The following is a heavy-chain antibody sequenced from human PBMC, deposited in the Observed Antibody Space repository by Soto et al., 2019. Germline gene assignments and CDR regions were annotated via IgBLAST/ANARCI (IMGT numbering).Heavy chain of an antibody. J-gene: IGHJ5*02. D-gene: IGHD2-8*01. V-gene: IGHV2-5*02. CDR3: ARILMVDQQSNWFDP. CDR2: IYWDDDK. CDR1: GFSLSTSGVG. Sequence: GSGPTLVNPTQTLTLTCTFSGFSLSTSGVGVGWTRQPPGKALEWLALIYWDDDKRYSPSLKSRLNITKDTSKNQVVLTITNMYPVDTATFYFARILMVDQQSNWFDPWGQEPWSPSPQ.